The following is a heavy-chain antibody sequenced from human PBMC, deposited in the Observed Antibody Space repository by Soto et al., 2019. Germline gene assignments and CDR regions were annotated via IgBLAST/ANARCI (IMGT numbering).Heavy chain of an antibody. D-gene: IGHD5-12*01. CDR3: VKNSPIGSTFSGYDDIDP. CDR1: GGRFSNDI. CDR2: IVLLLNIA. V-gene: IGHV1-69*02. J-gene: IGHJ5*02. Sequence: QVHLVQSGAEVAKPGSSVKVSCESSGGRFSNDIITWVRQAPGQGLEWMGRIVLLLNIANYAQKFQGRVTITADKSTGTASMELNSLTSEDTAAYYCVKNSPIGSTFSGYDDIDPWGQGTQVTVSS.